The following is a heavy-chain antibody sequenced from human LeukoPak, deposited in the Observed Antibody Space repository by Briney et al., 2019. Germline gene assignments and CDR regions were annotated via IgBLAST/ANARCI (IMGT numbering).Heavy chain of an antibody. Sequence: GASVKVSCKASGYTFTSYYMHWVRQAPGQGLEWMGIINPSGGSTSYAQKFQGRVTMTRDMSTSTVYMELSSLRSEDTAVYYCARATFSGSYQHDAFDIWGQGTVVTVSS. CDR2: INPSGGST. V-gene: IGHV1-46*01. J-gene: IGHJ3*02. CDR3: ARATFSGSYQHDAFDI. CDR1: GYTFTSYY. D-gene: IGHD1-26*01.